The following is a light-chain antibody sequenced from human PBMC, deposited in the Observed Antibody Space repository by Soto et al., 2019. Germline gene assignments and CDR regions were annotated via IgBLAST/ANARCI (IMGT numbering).Light chain of an antibody. V-gene: IGLV2-8*01. J-gene: IGLJ3*02. Sequence: QSALTQPPSASGSPGQSVTISCAGTSSDVGGYDDVSWYQQHPGKAPKLIIYEVNKRPSGVPDRFSGSKSANTASLTVSGLQAEDEADYYCSSYAGSNNLRMFGGGTKLTVL. CDR1: SSDVGGYDD. CDR3: SSYAGSNNLRM. CDR2: EVN.